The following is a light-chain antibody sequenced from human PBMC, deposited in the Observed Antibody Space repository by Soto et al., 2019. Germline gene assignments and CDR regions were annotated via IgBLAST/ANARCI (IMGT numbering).Light chain of an antibody. J-gene: IGKJ2*01. CDR2: GAS. CDR3: QQYGSSPYT. V-gene: IGKV3-20*01. Sequence: EIVLTQSPGTLSLSPGDGATLSCRASQSVSGKSLAWYQQKPGQAPRLLIYGASTRATGIPDKFSGSGSGTHFTLTISRLEPEDLAVYYCQQYGSSPYTFGQGTKLEIK. CDR1: QSVSGKS.